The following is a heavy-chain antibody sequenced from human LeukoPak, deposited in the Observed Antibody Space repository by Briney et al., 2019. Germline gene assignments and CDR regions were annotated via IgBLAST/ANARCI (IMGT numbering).Heavy chain of an antibody. V-gene: IGHV1-69*13. CDR3: ARQLGYSGSYYHQPYLDY. J-gene: IGHJ4*02. Sequence: GASVKVSCKASGGTFSSYAISWVRQAPGQGLEWMGGIIPIFGTANYAQKFQGRVTITADESTSTAYMELSSLRSEDTAVYHCARQLGYSGSYYHQPYLDYWGQGTLVTVSS. CDR2: IIPIFGTA. CDR1: GGTFSSYA. D-gene: IGHD1-26*01.